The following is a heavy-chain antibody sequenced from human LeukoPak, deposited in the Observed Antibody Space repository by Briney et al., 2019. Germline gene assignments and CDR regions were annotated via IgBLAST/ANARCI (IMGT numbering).Heavy chain of an antibody. D-gene: IGHD3-10*01. Sequence: ASVKVSCKASGYTFTGYYMHCVRQAPGQGLEWMGWINPNSGGTNYAQKFQGRVTMTRDTSISTAYMELSRLRSDDTAVYYCARVTVSGSYWLLDYWGQRTLVTVSS. V-gene: IGHV1-2*02. CDR3: ARVTVSGSYWLLDY. J-gene: IGHJ4*02. CDR2: INPNSGGT. CDR1: GYTFTGYY.